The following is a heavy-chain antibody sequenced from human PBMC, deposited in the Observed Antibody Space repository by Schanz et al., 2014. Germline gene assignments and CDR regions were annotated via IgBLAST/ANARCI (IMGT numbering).Heavy chain of an antibody. V-gene: IGHV4-59*10. D-gene: IGHD5-12*01. CDR2: IYSRGSS. Sequence: QVQLQQWGAGLLKPSETLSLTCAVYGGSFSGYYWSWIRQPPGKGLEWIGRIYSRGSSTYNPSLKGRVPIPIATSNNQFPLKLNSVAAADTAVYYCARGGSVATIAPYTWFDPWGQGTLVTVSS. CDR3: ARGGSVATIAPYTWFDP. CDR1: GGSFSGYY. J-gene: IGHJ5*02.